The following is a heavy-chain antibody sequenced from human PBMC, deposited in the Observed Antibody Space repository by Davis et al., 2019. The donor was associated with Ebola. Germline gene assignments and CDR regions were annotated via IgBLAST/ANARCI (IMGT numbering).Heavy chain of an antibody. CDR2: IFYSGTP. J-gene: IGHJ5*02. CDR1: GAPISNADYF. D-gene: IGHD2-21*01. CDR3: AREETRGSIAGWFDP. V-gene: IGHV4-39*02. Sequence: SETLSLTCTVSGAPISNADYFWAWIRQPPGKGLEWIGSIFYSGTPYYNPSLKSRVTMSVDPSKNQFSVRLSSLTAADTALYYCAREETRGSIAGWFDPWGQGTLVTVSS.